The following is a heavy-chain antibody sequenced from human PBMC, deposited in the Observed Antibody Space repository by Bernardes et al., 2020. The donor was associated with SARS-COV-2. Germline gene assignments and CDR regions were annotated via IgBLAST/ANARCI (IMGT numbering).Heavy chain of an antibody. D-gene: IGHD4-17*01. V-gene: IGHV3-21*04. Sequence: GGSLRLSCAASGFALSGSRMDWVRQAPGKGLEWVSSISPASTYIYYADSVKGRFTISRDDSKNTLYLQMNSLRAGDTALYSCAKDLNGVATSPFDYWGQGTQVTVSS. J-gene: IGHJ4*02. CDR1: GFALSGSR. CDR2: ISPASTYI. CDR3: AKDLNGVATSPFDY.